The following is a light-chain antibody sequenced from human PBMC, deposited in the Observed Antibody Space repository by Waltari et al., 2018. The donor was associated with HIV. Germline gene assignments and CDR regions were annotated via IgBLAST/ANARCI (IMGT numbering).Light chain of an antibody. CDR3: AAWDDSLKGGA. V-gene: IGLV1-44*01. CDR2: SNK. J-gene: IGLJ1*01. CDR1: TSNIGGNT. Sequence: QSVLAQPPSASGTPGQRVTISCPGSTSNIGGNTISWYQQLPGTAPNLLIYSNKARPSGVPDRVSGSTSGTSASRVISGRQSEDGADYYCAAWDDSLKGGAFGTGTKVTVL.